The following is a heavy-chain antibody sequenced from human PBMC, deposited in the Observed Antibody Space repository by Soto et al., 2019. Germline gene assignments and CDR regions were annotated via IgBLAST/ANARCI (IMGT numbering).Heavy chain of an antibody. D-gene: IGHD6-13*01. J-gene: IGHJ5*02. CDR1: GGSFSGYY. CDR2: INHSGST. CDR3: ARGPPRIAAAGKDWFDP. V-gene: IGHV4-34*01. Sequence: SETLSLTCAVYGGSFSGYYWSWIRQPPGKGLEWIGEINHSGSTNYNPSLKSRVTISVDTSKNQFSLKLSSVTAADTAVYYCARGPPRIAAAGKDWFDPWGQGTLVTVSS.